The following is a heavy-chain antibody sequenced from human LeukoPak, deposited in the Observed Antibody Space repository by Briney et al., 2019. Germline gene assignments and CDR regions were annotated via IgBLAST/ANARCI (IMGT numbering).Heavy chain of an antibody. CDR1: GGSFSGYY. Sequence: SETLSLTCAVYGGSFSGYYWSWIRQPPGKGLEWMGEINHSGSTNYNPSLKSRVTISVDTSKNQFSLKLSSVTAADTAVYYCVRGLYYYDSSGFQTRDDAFDIWGQGTMVTVSS. D-gene: IGHD3-22*01. J-gene: IGHJ3*02. CDR3: VRGLYYYDSSGFQTRDDAFDI. V-gene: IGHV4-34*01. CDR2: INHSGST.